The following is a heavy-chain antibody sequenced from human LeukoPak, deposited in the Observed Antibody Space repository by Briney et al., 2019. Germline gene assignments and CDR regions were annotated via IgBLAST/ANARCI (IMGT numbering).Heavy chain of an antibody. Sequence: SETLSLTCTVSGGSISSSSYYWGWIRQPPGKGLEWIGSIYYSGSTYYNPSLKSRVTISVDTSKNQFSLKLSSVTAADTAVYYCARDLRIQLWPLFDYWGQGTLVTVSS. D-gene: IGHD5-18*01. CDR3: ARDLRIQLWPLFDY. CDR2: IYYSGST. J-gene: IGHJ4*02. V-gene: IGHV4-39*07. CDR1: GGSISSSSYY.